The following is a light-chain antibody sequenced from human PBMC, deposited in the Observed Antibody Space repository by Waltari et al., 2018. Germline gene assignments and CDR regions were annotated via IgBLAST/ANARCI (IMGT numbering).Light chain of an antibody. Sequence: DIQMTQSPSSLSASVGDTVTVTCRASQNIRTYLNWYQQKPAKAPKLLIYGASTLQRGVPSRFLDSASGTEFTLTVTNLQPDDFATYYCQQANSFPSTFGQGTRLEIK. CDR3: QQANSFPST. J-gene: IGKJ5*01. CDR1: QNIRTY. CDR2: GAS. V-gene: IGKV1-39*01.